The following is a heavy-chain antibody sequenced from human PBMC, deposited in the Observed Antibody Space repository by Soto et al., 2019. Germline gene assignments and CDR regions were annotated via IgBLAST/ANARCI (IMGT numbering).Heavy chain of an antibody. CDR2: IYWDDDK. J-gene: IGHJ4*02. D-gene: IGHD6-19*01. CDR1: GFSLSTSGVG. Sequence: QITLKESGPTLVKPTQTLTLTCTFSGFSLSTSGVGVGWIRQPPRKALEWLALIYWDDDKRYSPSLKSRLTITKDTSKNQVVLTMTNMDPLDTATYYCARRIAVAGTDPNFDYGGQGTLVTV. CDR3: ARRIAVAGTDPNFDY. V-gene: IGHV2-5*02.